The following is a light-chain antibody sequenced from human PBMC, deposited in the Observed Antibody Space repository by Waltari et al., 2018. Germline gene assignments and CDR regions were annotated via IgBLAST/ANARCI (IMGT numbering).Light chain of an antibody. CDR2: GAS. J-gene: IGKJ1*01. CDR3: QKYERLPAT. Sequence: EVVLTQSPGTLSLSPGERATLSCRASQSIGRSLVWYQQSPGQAPRLLIYGASIRATGVPDRFSGSGSGTDFSLTISRLDPEDFAVYFCQKYERLPATFGQGTKVEI. V-gene: IGKV3-20*01. CDR1: QSIGRS.